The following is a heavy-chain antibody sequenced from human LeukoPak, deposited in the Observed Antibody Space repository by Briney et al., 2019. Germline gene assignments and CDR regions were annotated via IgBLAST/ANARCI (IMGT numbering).Heavy chain of an antibody. CDR3: ARHRSYTYYGSGSYLSRAFDI. D-gene: IGHD3-10*01. CDR2: INHSGST. CDR1: GGSFSGYY. Sequence: SETLSLTSAVYGGSFSGYYWSWIRQPPGKGLEWIGEINHSGSTNYNPSLKSRVTISVDTSKNQFSLKLSSVTAADTAVYYCARHRSYTYYGSGSYLSRAFDIWGQGTMVTVSS. V-gene: IGHV4-34*01. J-gene: IGHJ3*02.